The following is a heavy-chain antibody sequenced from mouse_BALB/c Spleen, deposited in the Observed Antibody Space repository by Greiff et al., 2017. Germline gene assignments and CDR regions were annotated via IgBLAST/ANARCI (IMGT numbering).Heavy chain of an antibody. V-gene: IGHV7-3*02. D-gene: IGHD2-2*01. CDR1: GFTFTDYY. Sequence: EVNVVESGGGLVQPGGSLRLSCATSGFTFTDYYMSWVRQPPGKALEWLGFIRNKANGYTTEYSASVKGRFTISRDNSQSILYLQMNTLRAEDSATYYCARDGYYNAMDYWGQGTSVTVSS. CDR2: IRNKANGYTT. J-gene: IGHJ4*01. CDR3: ARDGYYNAMDY.